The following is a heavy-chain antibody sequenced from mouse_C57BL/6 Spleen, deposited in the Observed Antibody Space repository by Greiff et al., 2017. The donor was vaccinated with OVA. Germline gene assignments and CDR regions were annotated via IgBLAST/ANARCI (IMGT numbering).Heavy chain of an antibody. CDR3: ARDYGSSYRYFDV. V-gene: IGHV1-64*01. CDR2: IHPNSGST. D-gene: IGHD1-1*01. CDR1: GYTFTSYW. Sequence: QVQLQQPGAELVKPGASVKLSCKASGYTFTSYWMHWVKQRPGQGLEWIGMIHPNSGSTNYNEKFKSKATLTVDKSSSTAYMQLSSLTSEDSAVYYRARDYGSSYRYFDVWGTGTTVTVSS. J-gene: IGHJ1*03.